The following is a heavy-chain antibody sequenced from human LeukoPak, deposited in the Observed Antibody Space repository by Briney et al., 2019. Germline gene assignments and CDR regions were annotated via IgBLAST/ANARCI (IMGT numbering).Heavy chain of an antibody. D-gene: IGHD6-13*01. V-gene: IGHV1-69*06. J-gene: IGHJ4*02. CDR3: ARADIAAALALDY. CDR1: GGTFSSYA. Sequence: SVKVSCKASGGTFSSYAISWVRQAPGQGLEWMGGIIPIFGTANYAQKFQGRVTITADKSTSTAYMELSSLRSEDTAVYYCARADIAAALALDYWGQGTLVTVSS. CDR2: IIPIFGTA.